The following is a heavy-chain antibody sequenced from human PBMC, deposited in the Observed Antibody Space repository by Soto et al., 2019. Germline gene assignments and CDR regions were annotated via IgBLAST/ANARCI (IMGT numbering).Heavy chain of an antibody. Sequence: QMQLEQSGPEVKKPGTSVKVSCKASGFTFTSSAFQWVRQARGQRLEWRGWIAVGSGYTNYAQRFQDRVTLTRDMSTATTYMELSRLTSEATAIYYCAADATAWQQMVPSDYWGQGTLVTVSS. CDR3: AADATAWQQMVPSDY. CDR1: GFTFTSSA. J-gene: IGHJ4*02. V-gene: IGHV1-58*01. CDR2: IAVGSGYT. D-gene: IGHD2-8*01.